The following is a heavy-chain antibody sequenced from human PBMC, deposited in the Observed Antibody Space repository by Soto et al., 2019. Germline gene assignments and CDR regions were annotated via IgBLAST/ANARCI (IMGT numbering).Heavy chain of an antibody. Sequence: EVQLVESGGGLVQPGGSLRLSCAASGFIVSTSYMSWVRQAPGKGLEWVSIIYNDGSTYYADSVKGRFTISRDDSKNTLYLQILTLRAEDTAVYYCATDSYTRYWGQGTLVTVSS. V-gene: IGHV3-66*01. CDR2: IYNDGST. CDR1: GFIVSTSY. CDR3: ATDSYTRY. J-gene: IGHJ4*02. D-gene: IGHD4-4*01.